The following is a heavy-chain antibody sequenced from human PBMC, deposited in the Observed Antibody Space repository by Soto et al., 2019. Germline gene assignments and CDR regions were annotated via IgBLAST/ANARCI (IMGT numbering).Heavy chain of an antibody. CDR2: VNPSGGST. CDR3: AREENCSDGVCYSEYFQR. J-gene: IGHJ1*01. Sequence: QVQLVQSGAEVKKPGASVKGSCKASGYIFTAYSMHWVRQAPGQGLEWMGVVNPSGGSTNYAQKFRGRITMTRDTSTSTVYMDLSSLTSEDTAVYYCAREENCSDGVCYSEYFQRWGQGTLVTVSS. V-gene: IGHV1-46*01. D-gene: IGHD2-15*01. CDR1: GYIFTAYS.